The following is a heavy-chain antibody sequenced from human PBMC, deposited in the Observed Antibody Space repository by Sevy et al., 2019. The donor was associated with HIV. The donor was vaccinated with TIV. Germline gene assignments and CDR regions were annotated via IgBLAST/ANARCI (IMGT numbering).Heavy chain of an antibody. Sequence: SETLSLTCTVSGASISGYYWSWIRQPPGKGLECIGYIYSSGNTNYSPSLKSRLIISVDTSKNQFSLKLSSVTAADTAVYYCARKVGIFGFHDYWGQGTLVTVSS. V-gene: IGHV4-59*01. CDR2: IYSSGNT. D-gene: IGHD2-21*01. CDR3: ARKVGIFGFHDY. CDR1: GASISGYY. J-gene: IGHJ4*02.